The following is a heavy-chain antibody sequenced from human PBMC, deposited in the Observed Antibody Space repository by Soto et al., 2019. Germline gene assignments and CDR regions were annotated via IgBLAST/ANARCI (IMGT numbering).Heavy chain of an antibody. V-gene: IGHV4-31*03. CDR2: IYSSGTT. J-gene: IGHJ5*02. CDR3: ARMGLHLGELSRNWFDP. Sequence: QVQLQESGPGLVKPSQTLSLSCSISGGSITSANYYWTWIRLFPRKGLEWIGYIYSSGTTHYNPSLKSRATISLDTSNNQFALEVKSATAADTAVYYCARMGLHLGELSRNWFDPWGQGSLVTVSS. D-gene: IGHD3-16*02. CDR1: GGSITSANYY.